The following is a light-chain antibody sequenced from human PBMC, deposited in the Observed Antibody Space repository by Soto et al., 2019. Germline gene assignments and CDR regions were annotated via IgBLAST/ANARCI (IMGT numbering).Light chain of an antibody. CDR2: KPS. CDR3: QQWKGYGSWT. V-gene: IGKV1-5*03. J-gene: IGKJ1*01. CDR1: QSISSW. Sequence: DIQMTQSPSTLSASVGDRVTITCRASQSISSWMAWYQQKPGKAPKLLIYKPSTVESGIPSRFSGSASGTEFTLTISSLQADDFATYYCQQWKGYGSWTFGQGTKVEIK.